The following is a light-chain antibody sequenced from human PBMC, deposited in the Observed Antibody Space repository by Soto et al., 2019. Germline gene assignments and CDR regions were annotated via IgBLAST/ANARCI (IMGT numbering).Light chain of an antibody. V-gene: IGKV3-20*01. Sequence: ENVLTQSPGTLSLSQGERATLSCWASQSVSSSYLAWYQQKPGQAPRLLIYGASSRATGIPDRFSGSGSGTDFTLTISRLEPEDFAVYYCQQYGSSPFTFGQGTRLEIK. CDR1: QSVSSSY. CDR3: QQYGSSPFT. J-gene: IGKJ5*01. CDR2: GAS.